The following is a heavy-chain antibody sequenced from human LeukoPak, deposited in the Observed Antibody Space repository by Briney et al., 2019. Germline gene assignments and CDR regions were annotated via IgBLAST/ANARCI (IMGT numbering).Heavy chain of an antibody. CDR1: GFTFSSYW. J-gene: IGHJ4*02. CDR3: AKGSYSSGWDRSYYFDY. Sequence: PGGSLRLSCAASGFTFSSYWMSWVRQAPGKGLEWVANIKQDGSEKYYVDSVKGRFTISRDNAKNSLYLQMNSLRAEDTAVYYCAKGSYSSGWDRSYYFDYWGQGTLVTVSS. CDR2: IKQDGSEK. V-gene: IGHV3-7*03. D-gene: IGHD6-19*01.